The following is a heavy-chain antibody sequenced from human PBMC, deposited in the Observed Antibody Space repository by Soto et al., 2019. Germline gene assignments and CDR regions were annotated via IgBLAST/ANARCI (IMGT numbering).Heavy chain of an antibody. CDR2: TYYSENT. D-gene: IGHD6-19*01. J-gene: IGHJ4*02. Sequence: SETLSLTCTVSGGSISSGGYYWNWIRQHPGKGLEWIGYTYYSENTYYNPSLNSRITISADTSKNQFSLKLSSVTAADTAVYYCARLSTSGWPIDSWGQGTLVTVSS. CDR1: GGSISSGGYY. V-gene: IGHV4-31*03. CDR3: ARLSTSGWPIDS.